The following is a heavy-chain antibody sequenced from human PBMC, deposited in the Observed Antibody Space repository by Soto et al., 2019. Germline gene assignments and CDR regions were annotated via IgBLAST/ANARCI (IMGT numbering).Heavy chain of an antibody. D-gene: IGHD3-10*01. V-gene: IGHV4-34*01. J-gene: IGHJ6*02. CDR2: INHSGST. CDR3: ARITMVRGVVYYYYYGMDV. Sequence: SETLSLTCAVYGGSFSGYYWSWIRQPPGKGLEWIGEINHSGSTNYNPPLKSRVTISVDTSKNQFSLKLSSVTAADTAVYYCARITMVRGVVYYYYYGMDVWGQGTTVTVSS. CDR1: GGSFSGYY.